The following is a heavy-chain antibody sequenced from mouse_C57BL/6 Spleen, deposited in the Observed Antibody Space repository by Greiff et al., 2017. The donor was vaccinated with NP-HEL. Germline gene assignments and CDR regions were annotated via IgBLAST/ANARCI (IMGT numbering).Heavy chain of an antibody. Sequence: QVQLKESGAELVMPGASVKLSCKASGYTFTSYWMHWVKQRPGQGLEWIGEIDPSDSYTNYNQKFKGKSTLTVDKSSSTAYMQLSSLTSEDSAVYYCARARSNYDYWGQGTTRTVSS. CDR3: ARARSNYDY. CDR2: IDPSDSYT. J-gene: IGHJ2*01. D-gene: IGHD5-1*01. V-gene: IGHV1-69*01. CDR1: GYTFTSYW.